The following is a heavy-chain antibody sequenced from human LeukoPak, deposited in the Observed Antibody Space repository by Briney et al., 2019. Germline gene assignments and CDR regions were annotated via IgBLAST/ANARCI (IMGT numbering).Heavy chain of an antibody. CDR1: GFTFSSYA. D-gene: IGHD3-3*01. CDR2: ISGSGGST. V-gene: IGHV3-23*01. Sequence: PGGSLRLSCAASGFTFSSYAMSWVRQAAGKGLEWVSAISGSGGSTYYADSVKGRFTISRDNSKNTLYLQMNSLRAEDTAVYYCAKDPDYDFWSVNWFDPWGQGTLVTVSS. J-gene: IGHJ5*02. CDR3: AKDPDYDFWSVNWFDP.